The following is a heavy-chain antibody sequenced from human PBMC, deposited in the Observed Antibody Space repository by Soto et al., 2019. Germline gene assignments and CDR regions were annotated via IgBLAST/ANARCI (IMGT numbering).Heavy chain of an antibody. V-gene: IGHV3-23*01. CDR1: GFTFSSYA. J-gene: IGHJ6*02. Sequence: GGSLRLSCAASGFTFSSYAMSWVRQAPGKGLEWVSAISGSGGSTYYADSVKGRFTISRDNSKNTLYLQMNSLRAEDTAVCYCAKDSPKGSSYYYGMDVWGQGTTVTVSS. D-gene: IGHD2-2*01. CDR3: AKDSPKGSSYYYGMDV. CDR2: ISGSGGST.